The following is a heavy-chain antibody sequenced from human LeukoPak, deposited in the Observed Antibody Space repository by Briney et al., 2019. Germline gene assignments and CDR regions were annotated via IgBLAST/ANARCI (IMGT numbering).Heavy chain of an antibody. CDR3: ARYDSSGFYQYYFEY. Sequence: ASVKVSCKASGYTFTSYAMHWVRQAPGQRLEWMGWINAGNGNTKYSQEFQGRVTITRDTSASTAYMELSSLRSEDMAVYYCARYDSSGFYQYYFEYWGQGILVTVSS. J-gene: IGHJ4*02. CDR2: INAGNGNT. V-gene: IGHV1-3*03. D-gene: IGHD3-22*01. CDR1: GYTFTSYA.